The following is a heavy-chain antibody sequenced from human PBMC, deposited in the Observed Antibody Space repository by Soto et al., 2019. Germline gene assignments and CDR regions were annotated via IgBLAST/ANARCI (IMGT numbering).Heavy chain of an antibody. CDR3: ARKGSGPNRNGGNWFDP. Sequence: PSETLSLTCTVSGVSISSGGYYWSWIRQHPGKGLEWTGDIYYSGSTYYNPSLNSRVTISVDTSKRQFSLKLSSVTAADTAVYYCARKGSGPNRNGGNWFDPWGQGTLVTVSS. CDR1: GVSISSGGYY. D-gene: IGHD2-15*01. J-gene: IGHJ5*02. CDR2: IYYSGST. V-gene: IGHV4-31*03.